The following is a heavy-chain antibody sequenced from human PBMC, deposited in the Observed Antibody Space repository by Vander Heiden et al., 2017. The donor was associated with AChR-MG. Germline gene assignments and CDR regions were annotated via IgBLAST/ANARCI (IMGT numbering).Heavy chain of an antibody. J-gene: IGHJ4*02. CDR1: GGSISSTSYY. V-gene: IGHV4-39*01. Sequence: QLQLQESGPGLVKPSETLSLTCTVSGGSISSTSYYWGWIRQPPGKAVEWIGSIYFGGSTYYNPALKSRVTISVDTSKNQFSLKVKSVTAADTAVHYFARQGGGSAYYYDYWGQVMLVTVSS. CDR2: IYFGGST. D-gene: IGHD2-21*01. CDR3: ARQGGGSAYYYDY.